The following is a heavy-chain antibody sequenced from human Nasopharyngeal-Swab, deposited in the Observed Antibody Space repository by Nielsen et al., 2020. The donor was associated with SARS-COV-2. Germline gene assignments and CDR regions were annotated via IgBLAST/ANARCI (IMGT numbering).Heavy chain of an antibody. Sequence: GESLKISCAASGFNFSRYAMHWVRQAPGKGLEWVAVISYDGSNKYYADSVKGRFTISRDNSKNTLYLQMNSLRAEDTAVYYCAKDPTVVTPDWFDPWGQGTLVTVSS. V-gene: IGHV3-30-3*01. J-gene: IGHJ5*02. CDR2: ISYDGSNK. CDR1: GFNFSRYA. D-gene: IGHD4-23*01. CDR3: AKDPTVVTPDWFDP.